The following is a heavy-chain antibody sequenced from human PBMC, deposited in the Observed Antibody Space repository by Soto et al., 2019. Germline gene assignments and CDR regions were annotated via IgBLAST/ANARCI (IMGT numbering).Heavy chain of an antibody. V-gene: IGHV1-69*13. Sequence: SVKVSCKASVGTFSSYAISWVRQAPGQGLEGMGGIIPIFGTANYAQKFQGRVTITAEESTSTAYMELSSLRSEDTAVYYCAREIALAGQFAYSGQGTLVIVSS. J-gene: IGHJ1*01. CDR1: VGTFSSYA. D-gene: IGHD6-19*01. CDR2: IIPIFGTA. CDR3: AREIALAGQFAY.